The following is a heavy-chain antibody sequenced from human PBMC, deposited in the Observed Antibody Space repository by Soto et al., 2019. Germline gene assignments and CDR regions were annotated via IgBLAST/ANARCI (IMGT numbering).Heavy chain of an antibody. V-gene: IGHV3-74*01. D-gene: IGHD6-25*01. Sequence: EAQLVESGGGLVQPGGSLRLSCTASGLTFSRYWMHWVRQAPGKGLVWVSRIDSDGSSTSYADSVKGRFTISKDNAKNTLYLQMNSLRAEGTAVYYCTREVSAVFDYWGQGTLVTVSS. CDR2: IDSDGSST. CDR1: GLTFSRYW. J-gene: IGHJ4*02. CDR3: TREVSAVFDY.